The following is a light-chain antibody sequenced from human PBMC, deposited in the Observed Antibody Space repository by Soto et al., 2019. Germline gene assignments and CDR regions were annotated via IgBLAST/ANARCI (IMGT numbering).Light chain of an antibody. CDR2: DAS. V-gene: IGKV1-39*01. CDR3: QQSYSTPPT. CDR1: QSISSH. J-gene: IGKJ4*01. Sequence: DVQMTECPTSLSATVGDRVTIICRASQSISSHLNWYQQKPGKAPNLLIYDASTLQSRVPSRFSGSGSGTDFTLTISSLQPEDFATYYCQQSYSTPPTFAGGTKVEIK.